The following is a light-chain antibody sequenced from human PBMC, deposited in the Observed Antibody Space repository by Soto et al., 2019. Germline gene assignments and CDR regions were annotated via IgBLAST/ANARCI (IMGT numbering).Light chain of an antibody. CDR2: DAS. J-gene: IGKJ5*01. Sequence: EIVLTQSPVTLSLSPGERATLSCRASQSVSTYLAWYQQKPGQAPRLLIYDASNRATGIPARFSGSGSGTDFTLIIVSLEPEDFAVYYCQQRSNWPITFGQGTRLEMK. CDR1: QSVSTY. CDR3: QQRSNWPIT. V-gene: IGKV3-11*01.